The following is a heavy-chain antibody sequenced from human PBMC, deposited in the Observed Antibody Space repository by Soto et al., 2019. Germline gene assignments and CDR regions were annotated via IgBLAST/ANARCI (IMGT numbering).Heavy chain of an antibody. Sequence: GGSLRLSCAASGFTFSSYWMSWVRQAPGKGLEWVANIKQDGSEKYYVDSVKGRFTISRDNAKNSLYLQMNSLRAEDTTVYYCARDMCSGGSCYSFDYWGQGTLVTVSS. D-gene: IGHD2-15*01. CDR1: GFTFSSYW. V-gene: IGHV3-7*01. J-gene: IGHJ4*02. CDR2: IKQDGSEK. CDR3: ARDMCSGGSCYSFDY.